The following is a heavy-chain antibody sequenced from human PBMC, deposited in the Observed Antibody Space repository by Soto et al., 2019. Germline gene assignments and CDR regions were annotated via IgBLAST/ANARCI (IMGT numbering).Heavy chain of an antibody. CDR2: ISYDGSNK. Sequence: GGSLRLPCAASGFTFSSYAMHWVRQAPGKGLEWVAVISYDGSNKYYADSVKGRFTISRDNSKNTLYLQMNSLRAEDTAVYYCARVGLYDYYGMDVWGQGTTVTVSS. CDR3: ARVGLYDYYGMDV. J-gene: IGHJ6*02. D-gene: IGHD3-16*01. V-gene: IGHV3-30-3*01. CDR1: GFTFSSYA.